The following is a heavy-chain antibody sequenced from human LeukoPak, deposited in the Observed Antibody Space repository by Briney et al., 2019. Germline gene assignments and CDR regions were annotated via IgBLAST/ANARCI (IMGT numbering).Heavy chain of an antibody. Sequence: GGTLRLSCAASGFTFSSYGMSWVRQAPGKGLEWVSSISGSGDSTYYADSVKGRFTISRDNSKNTLYLQMNSLRAEDTAVYYCAKTSSIVGATHFDYWGQGTLVTVSS. V-gene: IGHV3-23*01. D-gene: IGHD1-26*01. CDR2: ISGSGDST. J-gene: IGHJ4*02. CDR1: GFTFSSYG. CDR3: AKTSSIVGATHFDY.